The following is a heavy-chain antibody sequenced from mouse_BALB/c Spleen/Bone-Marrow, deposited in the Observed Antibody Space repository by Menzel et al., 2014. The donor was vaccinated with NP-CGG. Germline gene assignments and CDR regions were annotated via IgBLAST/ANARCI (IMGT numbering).Heavy chain of an antibody. CDR1: GFNIKDAY. CDR3: ASYYSGSSSFAY. Sequence: VQLQQSGAELVKPGASVKLSCTASGFNIKDAYMHWVKQRPEQGLEWIGRIDPANGNTKYDPKFQGKATITADTSSNTAYLQLISLTSEDTAVYYCASYYSGSSSFAYRGQGTLVTVSA. J-gene: IGHJ3*01. D-gene: IGHD1-1*01. CDR2: IDPANGNT. V-gene: IGHV14-3*02.